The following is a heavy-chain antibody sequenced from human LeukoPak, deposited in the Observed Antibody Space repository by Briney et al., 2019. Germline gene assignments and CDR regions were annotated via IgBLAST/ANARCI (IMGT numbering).Heavy chain of an antibody. V-gene: IGHV4-4*07. CDR1: GGSISTYY. Sequence: SETLSLTCTVSGGSISTYYWTWIRQPAGKGLEWIGRIYTSGNTNYNPSLKSRVTMSVDTSKNQFSLKLSSVTAADTAVYYCARDLPPKLEDSDRPDAFDIWGQGTMVTVSS. CDR3: ARDLPPKLEDSDRPDAFDI. D-gene: IGHD3-3*01. J-gene: IGHJ3*02. CDR2: IYTSGNT.